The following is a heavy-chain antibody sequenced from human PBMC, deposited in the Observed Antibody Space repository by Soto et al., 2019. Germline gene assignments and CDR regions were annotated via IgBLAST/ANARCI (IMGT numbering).Heavy chain of an antibody. CDR2: IKSKTDRGTA. V-gene: IGHV3-15*01. CDR3: TTGGLGLSDAFDL. D-gene: IGHD3-16*01. CDR1: GFTFNSAW. J-gene: IGHJ3*01. Sequence: EVQLVESGGGLVKPGGSLRLSCAVSGFTFNSAWMRWVRQAPGKGLEWVGRIKSKTDRGTADYTTPVKGRFTISRDDSENSLYLQVNSLTTEDTAVYYCTTGGLGLSDAFDLWGRWTMVTVSS.